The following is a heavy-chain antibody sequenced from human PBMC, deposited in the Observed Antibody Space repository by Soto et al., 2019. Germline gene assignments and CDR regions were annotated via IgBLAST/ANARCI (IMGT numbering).Heavy chain of an antibody. Sequence: SQTLSLTCAISGDSVSSNSAAWNWIRQSPSRGLEWLGRTYYRSKWYNDYAVSVKSRITISPDTSKNQFSLQLNSVTPEDTAVYYCARDGIQLWSSVYYYYGMDVWGQGTTVTVSS. D-gene: IGHD5-18*01. J-gene: IGHJ6*02. CDR1: GDSVSSNSAA. CDR2: TYYRSKWYN. V-gene: IGHV6-1*01. CDR3: ARDGIQLWSSVYYYYGMDV.